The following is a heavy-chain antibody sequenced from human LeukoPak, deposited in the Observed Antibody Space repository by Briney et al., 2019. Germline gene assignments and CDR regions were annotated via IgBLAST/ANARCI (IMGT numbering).Heavy chain of an antibody. CDR1: GFTFSSYS. Sequence: GRSLRLSCAASGFTFSSYSMNWVRQAPGKGLEWVANIKQDGSEKYYVDSVKGRFTISRDNAKNSLYLQMNSLRAEDTAVYYCARDSSSSPYYYYYMDVWGKGTTVTVSS. D-gene: IGHD6-6*01. CDR2: IKQDGSEK. V-gene: IGHV3-7*01. J-gene: IGHJ6*03. CDR3: ARDSSSSPYYYYYMDV.